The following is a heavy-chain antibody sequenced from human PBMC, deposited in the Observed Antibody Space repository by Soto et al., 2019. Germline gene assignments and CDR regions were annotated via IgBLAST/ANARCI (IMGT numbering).Heavy chain of an antibody. J-gene: IGHJ4*02. D-gene: IGHD5-18*01. CDR3: AKDVYSYGYSLDY. CDR2: ISVTGGST. Sequence: EVQLLESGGGLVQPGGSLRLSCAASGFTFSSYAMSWVRQAPGKGLEWVSTISVTGGSTSYADSVKGRFTISRDKSRSTLYLQMNSLRAEDTAVYYCAKDVYSYGYSLDYWGQGTLVTVS. CDR1: GFTFSSYA. V-gene: IGHV3-23*01.